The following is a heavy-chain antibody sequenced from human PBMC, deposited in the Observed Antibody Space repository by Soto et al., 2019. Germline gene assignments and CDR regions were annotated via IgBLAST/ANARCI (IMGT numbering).Heavy chain of an antibody. CDR3: ARRHSGGFFRFFAS. Sequence: SVKVSCKASGGSLSTNPISWVLQSPGQGLEWMGGTGSGTGPGNHAQKFQGRLTVTADKSTSTVYMELTNLSSEDTAVYYCARRHSGGFFRFFASWGQGTLVTVSS. V-gene: IGHV1-69*06. CDR2: TGSGTGPG. D-gene: IGHD2-15*01. J-gene: IGHJ4*02. CDR1: GGSLSTNP.